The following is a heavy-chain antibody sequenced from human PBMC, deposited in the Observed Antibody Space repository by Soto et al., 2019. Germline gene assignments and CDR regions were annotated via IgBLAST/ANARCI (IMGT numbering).Heavy chain of an antibody. V-gene: IGHV3-64D*08. CDR3: VKVGWEWLALYYYYGMDV. J-gene: IGHJ6*02. CDR1: GFTFSSYA. D-gene: IGHD3-3*01. CDR2: ISSNGGST. Sequence: GGSLRLSCSASGFTFSSYAMHWVRQAPGKGLEYVSAISSNGGSTYYADSVKGRFTISRDNSKNTLYLQMSSLRAEDTAVYYCVKVGWEWLALYYYYGMDVWGQGTTVTVSS.